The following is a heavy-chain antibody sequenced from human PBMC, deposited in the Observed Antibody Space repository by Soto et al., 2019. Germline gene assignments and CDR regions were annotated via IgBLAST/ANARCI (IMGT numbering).Heavy chain of an antibody. CDR3: ARILPIEAAGAPYRFDP. V-gene: IGHV3-7*03. CDR1: GFTFSNYW. CDR2: IKQDGSQK. D-gene: IGHD6-13*01. J-gene: IGHJ5*02. Sequence: EVQLVESGGGWVQPGGSLRLSCAASGFTFSNYWMSWVRQAPGKGLEWVANIKQDGSQKYYVDSVKGRFTISRDNAKNSLYLEMNSLRAEDTAVYSCARILPIEAAGAPYRFDPWGQGTLVTVSS.